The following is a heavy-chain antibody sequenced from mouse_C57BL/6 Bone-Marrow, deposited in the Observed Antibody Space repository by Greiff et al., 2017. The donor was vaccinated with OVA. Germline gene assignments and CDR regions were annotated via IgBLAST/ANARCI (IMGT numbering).Heavy chain of an antibody. CDR1: GYTFTSYG. Sequence: QVQLQQSGAELARPGASVKLSCKASGYTFTSYGISWVKQSTGQGLEWIGEIYPRSGNTSYNEKFKGKATLTADKSSSTAYMELRSLTSEDSAVYYCALLGAYWGQGTLVTVAA. V-gene: IGHV1-81*01. CDR3: ALLGAY. J-gene: IGHJ3*01. CDR2: IYPRSGNT. D-gene: IGHD1-1*01.